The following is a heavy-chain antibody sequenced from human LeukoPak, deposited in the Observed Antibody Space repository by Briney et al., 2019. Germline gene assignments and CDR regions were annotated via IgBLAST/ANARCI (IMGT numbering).Heavy chain of an antibody. Sequence: SQTLSLTCAVSGGSISSGGYSWSWIRQPPGKGLEWIGYIYHSGGTYYNPSLKSRVTISVDRSKNQFSLKLSSVTAADTAVYYCARLVAATGNFDYWGQGTLVTVSS. J-gene: IGHJ4*02. V-gene: IGHV4-30-2*01. D-gene: IGHD6-13*01. CDR3: ARLVAATGNFDY. CDR2: IYHSGGT. CDR1: GGSISSGGYS.